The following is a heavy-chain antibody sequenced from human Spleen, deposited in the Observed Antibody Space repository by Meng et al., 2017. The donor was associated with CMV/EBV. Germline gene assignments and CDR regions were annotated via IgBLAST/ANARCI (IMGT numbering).Heavy chain of an antibody. CDR1: EFTFSSYA. D-gene: IGHD1-20*01. V-gene: IGHV3-23*01. CDR2: FVRYDGST. J-gene: IGHJ4*02. Sequence: GGSLRLSCAASEFTFSSYAMSWVRQAPGKGLEWVSFVRYDGSTMYTASVQGRFTISRDNSKNTVYLQMNSLRAEDTALYYCARACRQFNNCYLDSWGQGIQVTVSS. CDR3: ARACRQFNNCYLDS.